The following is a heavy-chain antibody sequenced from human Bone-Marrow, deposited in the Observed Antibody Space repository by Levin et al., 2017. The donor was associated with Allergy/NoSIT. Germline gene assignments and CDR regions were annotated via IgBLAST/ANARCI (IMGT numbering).Heavy chain of an antibody. D-gene: IGHD6-13*01. CDR1: GFTFSNAW. J-gene: IGHJ6*02. CDR2: IKSKTDGGTT. V-gene: IGHV3-15*01. CDR3: TTDPPMDFRSSWTNYYYGMDV. Sequence: KSGGSLRLSCAASGFTFSNAWMSWVRQAPGKGLEWVGRIKSKTDGGTTDYAAPVKGRFTISRDDSKNTLYLQMNSLKTEDTAVYYCTTDPPMDFRSSWTNYYYGMDVWGQGTTVTVSS.